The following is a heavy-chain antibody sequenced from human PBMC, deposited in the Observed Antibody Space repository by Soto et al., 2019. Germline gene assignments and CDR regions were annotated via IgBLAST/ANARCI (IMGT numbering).Heavy chain of an antibody. J-gene: IGHJ6*02. CDR1: GYTFTSYA. Sequence: QVQLVQSGAEEKKPGASVKVACKASGYTFTSYAMHWVRQAPGQRLEWMGWINAGNGNTKYSQKFQGRVTITRDTAASTAYMALSSLRSEDTAVYDCARDPSYYGMDVWGQGTTVTVSS. CDR2: INAGNGNT. CDR3: ARDPSYYGMDV. V-gene: IGHV1-3*05.